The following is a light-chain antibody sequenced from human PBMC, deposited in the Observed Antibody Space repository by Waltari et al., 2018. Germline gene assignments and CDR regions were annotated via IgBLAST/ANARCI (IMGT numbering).Light chain of an antibody. V-gene: IGLV3-21*02. CDR2: DNS. CDR3: QVWDTSSDHLWV. Sequence: SYVLTQPPSVSVAPGQTARISCGGNKIGSKGVHWYRQKPCQAPVLVVYDNSDRPSGIPERLSGSNSGNTATLTINRVEAGDEADYYCQVWDTSSDHLWVFGGGTKLTVL. J-gene: IGLJ3*02. CDR1: KIGSKG.